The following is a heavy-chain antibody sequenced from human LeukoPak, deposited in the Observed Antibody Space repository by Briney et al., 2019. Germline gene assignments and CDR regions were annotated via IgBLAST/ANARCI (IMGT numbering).Heavy chain of an antibody. CDR1: GFTFSSYA. CDR3: AKDSHDYIWGSYREDDY. CDR2: ISGSGGST. Sequence: GGSLRLPCAASGFTFSSYAMSWVRQAPGKGLEWVSAISGSGGSTYYADSVKGRFTISRDNSKNTLYLQMNSLRAEDTAVYYCAKDSHDYIWGSYREDDYWGQGTLVTVSS. V-gene: IGHV3-23*01. D-gene: IGHD3-16*02. J-gene: IGHJ4*02.